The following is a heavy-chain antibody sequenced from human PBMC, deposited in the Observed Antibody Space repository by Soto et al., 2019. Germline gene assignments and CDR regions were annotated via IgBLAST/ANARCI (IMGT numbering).Heavy chain of an antibody. J-gene: IGHJ4*02. D-gene: IGHD3-22*01. V-gene: IGHV1-69*13. CDR3: ARDSLVGGDSSGFFDY. Sequence: SVKVSCKASGGTFSSYAISWVRQAPGQGLEWMGGIIPIFGTANYAQKFQGRVTITADESTSTAYMELSSLRSEDTAVYYCARDSLVGGDSSGFFDYWGQGTLVPVSS. CDR2: IIPIFGTA. CDR1: GGTFSSYA.